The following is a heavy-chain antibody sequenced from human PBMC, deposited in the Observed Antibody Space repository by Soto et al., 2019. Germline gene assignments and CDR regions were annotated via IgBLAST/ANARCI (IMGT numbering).Heavy chain of an antibody. CDR3: ARDATSRWTDYYYYGMDV. CDR1: GFTFSSYS. V-gene: IGHV3-48*02. D-gene: IGHD2-15*01. J-gene: IGHJ6*02. Sequence: GGSLRLSCAASGFTFSSYSMNWVRQAPGKGLEWVSYISSSSSTIYYADSVKGRFTISRDNAKNSLYLQMNSLRDEDTAVYYCARDATSRWTDYYYYGMDVWGQGTTVTVSS. CDR2: ISSSSSTI.